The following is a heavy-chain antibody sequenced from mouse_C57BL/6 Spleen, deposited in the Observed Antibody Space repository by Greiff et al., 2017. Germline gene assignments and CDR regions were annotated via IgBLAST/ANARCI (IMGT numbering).Heavy chain of an antibody. CDR3: ARRGGEWYFDV. J-gene: IGHJ1*03. CDR2: ISNLAYSI. CDR1: GFTFSDYG. V-gene: IGHV5-15*01. Sequence: EVQLQESGGGLVQPGGSLKLSCAASGFTFSDYGMAWVRQAPRKGPEWVAFISNLAYSIYYADTLKGRFILSRENAKNTLYLEMSSLRSEDTAMYYCARRGGEWYFDVWGTGTTVTVSS.